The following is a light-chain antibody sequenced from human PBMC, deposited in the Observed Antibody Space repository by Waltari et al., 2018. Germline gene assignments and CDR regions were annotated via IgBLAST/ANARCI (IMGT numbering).Light chain of an antibody. CDR1: LLVLYSSNNKNY. J-gene: IGKJ3*01. V-gene: IGKV4-1*01. CDR2: WAS. CDR3: QQYYSTPLT. Sequence: DIVMTQSPDSLAVSLGERATINCKSILLVLYSSNNKNYLAWYQQKPGQPPKMLIYWASTRESGVPDRFSGSGSGTDFTLTISSLQAEDVAVYYCQQYYSTPLTFGPGTKVDIK.